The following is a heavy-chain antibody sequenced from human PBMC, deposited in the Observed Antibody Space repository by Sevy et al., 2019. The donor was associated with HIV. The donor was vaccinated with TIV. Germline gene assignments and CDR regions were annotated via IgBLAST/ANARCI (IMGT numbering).Heavy chain of an antibody. Sequence: GGSLRLSCAASGFTFNYHFMNWVRQLPGKGLEWVSYISSASSYINYSDSVNGRYTNSRVNAKNLVFLEMNNLRPEDTAVYFCARGDYYGSLYYFDYWGQGTLVTVSS. J-gene: IGHJ4*02. V-gene: IGHV3-21*06. CDR3: ARGDYYGSLYYFDY. D-gene: IGHD3-10*01. CDR1: GFTFNYHF. CDR2: ISSASSYI.